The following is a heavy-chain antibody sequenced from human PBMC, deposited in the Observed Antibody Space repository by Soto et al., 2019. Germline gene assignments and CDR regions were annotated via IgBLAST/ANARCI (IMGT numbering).Heavy chain of an antibody. CDR2: INAGNGNT. J-gene: IGHJ4*02. CDR1: GYTFTSYA. D-gene: IGHD2-15*01. V-gene: IGHV1-3*01. CDR3: ARESRYCSGGSCYFLPGIDY. Sequence: ASVKVSCKASGYTFTSYAIHWVRQAPGQRLEWMGWINAGNGNTKYSQKFQGRVTITRDTSASTAYMELSSLRSEDTAVYYCARESRYCSGGSCYFLPGIDYWGQGTLVTVSS.